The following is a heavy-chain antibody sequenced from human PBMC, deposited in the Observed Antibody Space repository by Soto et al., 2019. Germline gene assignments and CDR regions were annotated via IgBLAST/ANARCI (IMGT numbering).Heavy chain of an antibody. Sequence: QVQLVQSGAEVKKPGSSVKVSCKASGGTFSSYTISWVRQAPGQGLEWMGRIIPILGIANYAQKFQGRVTITADQSTSTAYMELSSLRSEDTAVYYCARGDPMVRERDWFDPWGQGTLVTVSS. V-gene: IGHV1-69*02. CDR1: GGTFSSYT. CDR2: IIPILGIA. CDR3: ARGDPMVRERDWFDP. D-gene: IGHD3-10*01. J-gene: IGHJ5*02.